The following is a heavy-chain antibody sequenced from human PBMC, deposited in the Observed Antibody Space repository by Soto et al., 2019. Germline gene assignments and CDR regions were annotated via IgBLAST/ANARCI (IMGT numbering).Heavy chain of an antibody. J-gene: IGHJ4*02. Sequence: SETLSLTCAVYGGSFSGYYWSWIRQPPGKGLEWIGEINHSGSTNYNPSLKSRVTISVDTSKNQFSLKLSSVTAADTAVYYCARSVAGQYYLDYWGQGTLVTVSS. D-gene: IGHD6-19*01. CDR3: ARSVAGQYYLDY. V-gene: IGHV4-34*01. CDR1: GGSFSGYY. CDR2: INHSGST.